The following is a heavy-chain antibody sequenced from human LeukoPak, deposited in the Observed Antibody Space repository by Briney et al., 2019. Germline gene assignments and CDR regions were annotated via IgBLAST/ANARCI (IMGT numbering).Heavy chain of an antibody. CDR1: GYTFTSYG. Sequence: GASVKVSCKASGYTFTSYGISWVRQAPGQGLEWMGWIIAYNGNTNYAQKLQGRVTMTTDTSTTTAYMELRSLRSDDTAVYYCARDGLAVTSPFDPGDAFDIWGQGTMVTVSS. CDR3: ARDGLAVTSPFDPGDAFDI. J-gene: IGHJ3*02. V-gene: IGHV1-18*01. D-gene: IGHD2-21*02. CDR2: IIAYNGNT.